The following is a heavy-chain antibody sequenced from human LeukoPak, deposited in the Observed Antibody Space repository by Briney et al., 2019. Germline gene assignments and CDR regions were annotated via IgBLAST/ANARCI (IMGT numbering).Heavy chain of an antibody. D-gene: IGHD6-13*01. V-gene: IGHV4-34*01. J-gene: IGHJ4*02. CDR1: GGSFSGYY. Sequence: SETLSLTCAVYGGSFSGYYWSWIRQPPGKGLGWIGEINHSRSTNYNPSLKSRVTISVDTSKNQFSLKLSSVTAADTAVYYCARGVFIAAAATDYWGQGTLVTVSS. CDR3: ARGVFIAAAATDY. CDR2: INHSRST.